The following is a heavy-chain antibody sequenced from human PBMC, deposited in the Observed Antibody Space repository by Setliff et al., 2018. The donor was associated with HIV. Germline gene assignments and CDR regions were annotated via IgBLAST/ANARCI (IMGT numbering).Heavy chain of an antibody. J-gene: IGHJ4*02. V-gene: IGHV3-74*01. D-gene: IGHD6-25*01. CDR1: GFIFSNYW. CDR2: INSDGSSI. Sequence: GSLRLSCAASGFIFSNYWMHWVRQAPGKGLVWVSRINSDGSSISYSDSVKGRFTISRDNSKNTLYLQMDSLRPKDTAAYYCARAPSWQRQVDFWGQGTLVTVSS. CDR3: ARAPSWQRQVDF.